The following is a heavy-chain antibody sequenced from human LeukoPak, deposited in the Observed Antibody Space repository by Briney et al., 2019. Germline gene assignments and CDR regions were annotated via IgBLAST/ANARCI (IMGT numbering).Heavy chain of an antibody. Sequence: GASVKVSCKSSGYTFIGFYMHWVRQAPGQGLERMGRINPDSGGTNYAQKFQGRVTMTRDTSISTAYMELSRLRSDDTAVYYCARGLENFDYWGQGTLVTVSS. V-gene: IGHV1-2*06. CDR1: GYTFIGFY. CDR3: ARGLENFDY. D-gene: IGHD1-1*01. J-gene: IGHJ4*02. CDR2: INPDSGGT.